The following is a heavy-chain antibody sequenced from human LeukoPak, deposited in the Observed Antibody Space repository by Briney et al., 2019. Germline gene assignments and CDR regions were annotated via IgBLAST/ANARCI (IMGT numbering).Heavy chain of an antibody. CDR3: ARGQMTTVTTAAIAYWFDP. J-gene: IGHJ5*02. Sequence: KPSETLSLTCTVSGGSISSGSYYWSWIRQPAGKGLEWIGRIYTSGSTNYNPSLKSRVTISVDTSKNQFSLKLSSVTAADTAVYYCARGQMTTVTTAAIAYWFDPWGQGTLVTVSS. V-gene: IGHV4-61*02. CDR2: IYTSGST. D-gene: IGHD4-11*01. CDR1: GGSISSGSYY.